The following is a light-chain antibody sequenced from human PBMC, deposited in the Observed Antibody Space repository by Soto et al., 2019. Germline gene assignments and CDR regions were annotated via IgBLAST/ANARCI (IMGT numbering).Light chain of an antibody. CDR2: DVS. CDR3: SSYASSGTRV. CDR1: SSDVGGYNY. Sequence: QSVLTQPASVSGSPGQSITISCTGTSSDVGGYNYVSWYQQHPGKAPKLMIYDVSNRPSGVSNRFSGSKSGNTASLTISGLQAEDEADYYCSSYASSGTRVFGTGTNAPS. J-gene: IGLJ1*01. V-gene: IGLV2-14*01.